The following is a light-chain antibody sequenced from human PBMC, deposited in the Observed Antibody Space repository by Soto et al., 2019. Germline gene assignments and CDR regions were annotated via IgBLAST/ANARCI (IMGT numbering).Light chain of an antibody. CDR2: AAS. J-gene: IGKJ4*01. CDR3: QQANSFPFT. V-gene: IGKV1-12*01. CDR1: QGISYF. Sequence: DIQMTQSPSSVSASVGDRVTVTCRASQGISYFLAWYQQKPGKAPKLLISAASTLQSGVPSRFSGSGSGTDVTLTITNLQPEDFATYYCQQANSFPFTFGGGTKVEIK.